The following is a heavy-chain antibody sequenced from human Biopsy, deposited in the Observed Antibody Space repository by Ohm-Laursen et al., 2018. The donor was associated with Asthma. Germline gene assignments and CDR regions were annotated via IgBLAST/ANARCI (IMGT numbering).Heavy chain of an antibody. Sequence: SLRLSCTASGFTFSSSAMSWVRQAPGKGLERVSAITGSGGTTYYADSVRGRFTISRDSSKSTLFLQMDSLSAEDTAVYYCAKDFRGIAVAGDRGFDYWGQGTLVTVSS. CDR2: ITGSGGTT. V-gene: IGHV3-23*01. CDR3: AKDFRGIAVAGDRGFDY. D-gene: IGHD6-19*01. J-gene: IGHJ4*02. CDR1: GFTFSSSA.